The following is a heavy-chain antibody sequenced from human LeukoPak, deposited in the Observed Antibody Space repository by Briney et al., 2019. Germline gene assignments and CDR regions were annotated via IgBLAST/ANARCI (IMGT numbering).Heavy chain of an antibody. CDR3: ARGQSKRKGIVVVPAARRVDYYYYYTDV. Sequence: ASVKVSCKASGYTFTSYDINWVRQATGQGLEWMGWMNPNSGNTGYAQKFQGRVNMTRNTLISTAYMELSSLRSEDTAVYLCARGQSKRKGIVVVPAARRVDYYYYYTDVWGKGTTVTVSS. CDR1: GYTFTSYD. V-gene: IGHV1-8*01. J-gene: IGHJ6*03. D-gene: IGHD2-2*01. CDR2: MNPNSGNT.